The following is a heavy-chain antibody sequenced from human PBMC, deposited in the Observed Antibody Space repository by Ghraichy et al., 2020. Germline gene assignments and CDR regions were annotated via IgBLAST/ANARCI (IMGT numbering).Heavy chain of an antibody. CDR2: ISMSGTYI. V-gene: IGHV3-21*01. D-gene: IGHD3-10*01. Sequence: GGSLRLSCAASGLTFTTYSFNWVRQAPGKGLEWVSSISMSGTYISYADSVRGRFTTSRDNAKNSLYLQMNSLRDEDTAVYYCARGGVRTYLPNYWGQGTLVTVSS. CDR1: GLTFTTYS. J-gene: IGHJ4*02. CDR3: ARGGVRTYLPNY.